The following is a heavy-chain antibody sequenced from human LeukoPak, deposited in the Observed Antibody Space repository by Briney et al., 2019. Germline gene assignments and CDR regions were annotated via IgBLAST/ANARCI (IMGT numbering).Heavy chain of an antibody. D-gene: IGHD3-22*01. CDR1: GYGFTTYG. Sequence: ASVKVSCKASGYGFTTYGVSWVRHAPGQGLEWMGWISPYNGNTNYAQKFQGRVTMTTDTSTTTAYMELSSLRSDDTAVYYCARDLGPIVSNWFDPWGQGTLVTVSS. J-gene: IGHJ5*02. V-gene: IGHV1-18*01. CDR2: ISPYNGNT. CDR3: ARDLGPIVSNWFDP.